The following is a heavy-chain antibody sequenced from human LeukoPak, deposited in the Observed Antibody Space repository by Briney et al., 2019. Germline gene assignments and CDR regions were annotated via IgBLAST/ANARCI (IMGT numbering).Heavy chain of an antibody. CDR2: MNPNSGNT. V-gene: IGHV1-8*01. Sequence: ASVKVSCKASGYTFTSYDINWVRQATGQGLEWMGWMNPNSGNTGYAQKFQGRVTMTRNTSISTAYMELSSLRSEDTAVYYCARESNVPGSRPFDYWGQGALVTVSS. D-gene: IGHD6-13*01. CDR3: ARESNVPGSRPFDY. J-gene: IGHJ4*02. CDR1: GYTFTSYD.